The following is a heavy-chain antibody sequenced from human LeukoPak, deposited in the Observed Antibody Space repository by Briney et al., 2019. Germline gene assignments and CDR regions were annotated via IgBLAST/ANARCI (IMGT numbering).Heavy chain of an antibody. V-gene: IGHV4-39*01. CDR2: IYYSGST. D-gene: IGHD3-22*01. CDR3: ASFYYDSSGYPYFDC. CDR1: GGSISSSSYY. J-gene: IGHJ4*02. Sequence: PSETLSLTCTVSGGSISSSSYYWGWIRQPPEKGLEWIGSIYYSGSTYYNPSLKSRVTISVDTSKNQFSLKLSSVTAADTAVYYCASFYYDSSGYPYFDCWGQGTLVTVSS.